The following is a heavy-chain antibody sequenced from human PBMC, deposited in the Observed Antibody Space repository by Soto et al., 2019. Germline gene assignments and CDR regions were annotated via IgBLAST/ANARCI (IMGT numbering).Heavy chain of an antibody. D-gene: IGHD2-21*02. J-gene: IGHJ4*02. CDR1: GYTFTNYV. CDR2: FNPANRNT. CDR3: ARVRFGDPFDF. V-gene: IGHV1-18*01. Sequence: QVQLVQSGAEVKRPGTSVKVSCKVSGYTFTNYVINWVRQAPGQGLEWVGWFNPANRNTNYAQKFQDRVSMTTDTSTNTAYMELRGLRSDDTAVYYCARVRFGDPFDFWGQGTLVTVSS.